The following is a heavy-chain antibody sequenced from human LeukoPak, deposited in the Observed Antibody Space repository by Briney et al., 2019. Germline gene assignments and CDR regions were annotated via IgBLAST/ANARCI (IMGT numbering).Heavy chain of an antibody. J-gene: IGHJ5*02. D-gene: IGHD1-26*01. CDR2: INHSGST. V-gene: IGHV4-34*01. CDR1: GGSFSGYY. CDR3: ARHEWELLRGANWFDP. Sequence: SETLSLTCAVYGGSFSGYYWSWIRQPPGKGLEWIGEINHSGSTNYNPSLKSRVTISVDTSKNQFSLKLSSVTAADTAVYYCARHEWELLRGANWFDPWGQGTLVTVSS.